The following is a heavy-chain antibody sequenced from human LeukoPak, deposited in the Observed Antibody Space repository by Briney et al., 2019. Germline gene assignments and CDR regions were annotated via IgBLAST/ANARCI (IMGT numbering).Heavy chain of an antibody. CDR1: GFSFSSYS. J-gene: IGHJ4*02. Sequence: GGSLRLSCAAGGFSFSSYSMNWVRQAPGKRLEWIAYISSYTITYYADFVKGRFTISRDNAKKSLDLQMNSLRAEDTAVYYCARNNWGIDYWGQGTLVTVSS. D-gene: IGHD7-27*01. V-gene: IGHV3-48*01. CDR3: ARNNWGIDY. CDR2: ISSYTIT.